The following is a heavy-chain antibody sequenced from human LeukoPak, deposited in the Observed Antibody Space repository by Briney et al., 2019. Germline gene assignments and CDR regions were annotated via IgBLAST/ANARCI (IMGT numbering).Heavy chain of an antibody. CDR2: ISDSGGRT. J-gene: IGHJ4*02. V-gene: IGHV3-23*01. CDR3: AKRGVVIRVILVGFHKEAYYFDS. Sequence: GGSLRPSCAVSGITLSNYGMSWVRQAPGKGLEWVAGISDSGGRTNYADSVRGRFTISRDNPKNTLYLQMNSLRAEDTAVYFCAKRGVVIRVILVGFHKEAYYFDSWGQGALVTVSS. CDR1: GITLSNYG. D-gene: IGHD3-22*01.